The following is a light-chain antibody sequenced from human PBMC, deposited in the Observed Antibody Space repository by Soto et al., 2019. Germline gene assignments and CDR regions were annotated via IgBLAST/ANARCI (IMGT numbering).Light chain of an antibody. CDR3: QQYGSSPPT. CDR1: QTINSN. Sequence: EIVMTQSPATLSVSPGERATLSCRASQTINSNLAWYQQKPGQAPRLLIYGASTRATGIPARFSGSGSGTEFTLTISSLQSEDFAVYYCQQYGSSPPTFGEGTTVEFK. CDR2: GAS. V-gene: IGKV3-15*01. J-gene: IGKJ4*01.